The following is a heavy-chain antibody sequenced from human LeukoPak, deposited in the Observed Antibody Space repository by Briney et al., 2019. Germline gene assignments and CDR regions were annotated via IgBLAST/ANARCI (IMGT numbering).Heavy chain of an antibody. D-gene: IGHD3-10*01. CDR3: ARRMGRRFGERYYYYHYMDV. V-gene: IGHV4-34*01. J-gene: IGHJ6*03. Sequence: SETLSLTCAVFGGSFSGYYWSWIRQPPGKGLEWIGEINHSGSINYNSSLKSRLTIAVGTSQNQFSLKLSSVTAADTAVYYCARRMGRRFGERYYYYHYMDVWGKGTTVTISS. CDR1: GGSFSGYY. CDR2: INHSGSI.